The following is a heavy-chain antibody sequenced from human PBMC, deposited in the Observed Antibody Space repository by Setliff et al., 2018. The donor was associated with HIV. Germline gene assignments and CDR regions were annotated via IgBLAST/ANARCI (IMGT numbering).Heavy chain of an antibody. Sequence: PGESLKISCTGSGYSFSNHWIGWVRQMPGRGLEWVAIIYPQDSDTRYSPSLEGHVTISADTSRYTAYLQWRALKASDTAMYYCARHTIDISLLVVQDPGPFDLWGRGTMVTVSS. D-gene: IGHD3-3*02. CDR3: ARHTIDISLLVVQDPGPFDL. V-gene: IGHV5-51*01. CDR2: IYPQDSDT. CDR1: GYSFSNHW. J-gene: IGHJ3*01.